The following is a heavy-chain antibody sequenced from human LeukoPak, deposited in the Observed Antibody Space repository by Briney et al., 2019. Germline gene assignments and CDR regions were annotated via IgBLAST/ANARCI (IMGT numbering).Heavy chain of an antibody. CDR1: GYTFTSYG. J-gene: IGHJ4*02. CDR3: ARALGRYSSSWYLGDYFDY. Sequence: ASVKVSCKASGYTFTSYGIIWVRQAPGQGLEWMGWISAYNGNTNYAQKLQGRVTMTTDTSTSTAYMELRSLRSDDTAVYYCARALGRYSSSWYLGDYFDYWGQGTLVTVSS. D-gene: IGHD6-13*01. CDR2: ISAYNGNT. V-gene: IGHV1-18*01.